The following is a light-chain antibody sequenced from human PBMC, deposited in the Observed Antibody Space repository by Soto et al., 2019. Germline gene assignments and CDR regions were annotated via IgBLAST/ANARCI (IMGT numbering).Light chain of an antibody. V-gene: IGKV3-11*01. CDR2: DAS. J-gene: IGKJ1*01. CDR1: QSVSSY. Sequence: EIVLTQSPATLSLSPGERATLSCRASQSVSSYLAWYQQKPGQAPRLLIYDASNRATGIPARFSGSGSGTDFPLTISSLEPEDFAVYSCQQRSNWPRLWTFGQGTKVEIK. CDR3: QQRSNWPRLWT.